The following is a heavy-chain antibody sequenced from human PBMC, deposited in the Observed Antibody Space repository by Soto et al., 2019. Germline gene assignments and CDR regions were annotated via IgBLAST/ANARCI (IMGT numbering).Heavy chain of an antibody. CDR1: GFTFSSYS. Sequence: PGGSLRLSCAASGFTFSSYSMNWVRQAPGKGLEWVSSISSSSSYIYYADSVKGRFTISRDNAKDSLYLQMNSLRAEDTAVYYCARSVTIRRVGAIDIWGQGTIVTVSS. V-gene: IGHV3-21*01. CDR3: ARSVTIRRVGAIDI. D-gene: IGHD4-17*01. CDR2: ISSSSSYI. J-gene: IGHJ3*02.